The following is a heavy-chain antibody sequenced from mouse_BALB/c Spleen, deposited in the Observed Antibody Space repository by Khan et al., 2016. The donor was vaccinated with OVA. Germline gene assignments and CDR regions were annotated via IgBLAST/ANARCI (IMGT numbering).Heavy chain of an antibody. Sequence: QIQLVQSGPELVKPGASVRMSCKAAGYTFTSYYIHWVKQRPGQGLDWIGWIYPGNINANYNEKFKGKATLTADKSSSTAYMQLTSLTSEDSADYFCGRAGYGSFAYWGQGTLVTVSA. D-gene: IGHD2-10*02. CDR3: GRAGYGSFAY. V-gene: IGHV1S56*01. CDR1: GYTFTSYY. J-gene: IGHJ3*01. CDR2: IYPGNINA.